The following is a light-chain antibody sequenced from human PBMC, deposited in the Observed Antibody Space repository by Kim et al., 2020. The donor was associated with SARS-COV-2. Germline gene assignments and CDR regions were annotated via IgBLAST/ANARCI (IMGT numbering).Light chain of an antibody. CDR1: QGITNN. J-gene: IGKJ2*01. V-gene: IGKV1-17*03. Sequence: SASVGDRVTITCRASQGITNNLIWFQQKPGKVPKRLIYVESSLQSGVPSRFSGSGSETEFTLTISRLQPEDVATYYCLQHNSYPHTFGQGTKLEI. CDR3: LQHNSYPHT. CDR2: VES.